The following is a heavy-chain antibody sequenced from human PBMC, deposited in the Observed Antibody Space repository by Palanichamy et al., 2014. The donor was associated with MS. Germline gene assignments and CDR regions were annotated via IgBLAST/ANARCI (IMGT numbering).Heavy chain of an antibody. CDR3: AKEPEYCTGGSCYFED. CDR1: GFTFSSHA. J-gene: IGHJ4*02. Sequence: EVYLLESGGDLVQPGGSLRLSCAASGFTFSSHAMNWVRQAPGRGLEWIATVSPSGFTTDYADSVKGRFTISRDNPKNTLTLQMNSLRAGDTAVYYCAKEPEYCTGGSCYFEDWGQGALVTVSS. V-gene: IGHV3-23*01. D-gene: IGHD2-15*01. CDR2: VSPSGFTT.